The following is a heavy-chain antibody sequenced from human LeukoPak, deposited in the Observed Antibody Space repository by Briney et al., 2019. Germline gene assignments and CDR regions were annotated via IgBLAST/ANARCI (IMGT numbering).Heavy chain of an antibody. D-gene: IGHD2-15*01. CDR3: TRILVVRYCSGGSGYGYGYYYGMDV. J-gene: IGHJ6*02. CDR2: IRSKANSYAK. V-gene: IGHV3-73*01. CDR1: GLTFSGSA. Sequence: PGGSLRLSCAVSGLTFSGSAMHWVLQASGKGLEWVGRIRSKANSYAKAYVTSVEGRFIISRDDSKNTAYLQMNSLKTEDTAVYYCTRILVVRYCSGGSGYGYGYYYGMDVWGQGTTVTVSS.